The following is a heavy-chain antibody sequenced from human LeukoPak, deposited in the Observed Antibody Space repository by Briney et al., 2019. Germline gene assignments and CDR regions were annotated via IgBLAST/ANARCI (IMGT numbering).Heavy chain of an antibody. CDR3: ARDRGGSYSAIDY. V-gene: IGHV3-48*04. J-gene: IGHJ4*02. D-gene: IGHD2-15*01. CDR2: ISSSSITL. Sequence: GGSLRLSCAASGFTFSSYSLTWVRQAPGKGLEWVSFISSSSITLYYADSVKGRFTISRDNAEKSLYLQMNSLRAEDTAVYYCARDRGGSYSAIDYWGQGTLVTVSS. CDR1: GFTFSSYS.